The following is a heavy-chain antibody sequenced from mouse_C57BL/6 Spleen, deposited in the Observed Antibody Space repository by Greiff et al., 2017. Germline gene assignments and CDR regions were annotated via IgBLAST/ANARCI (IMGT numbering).Heavy chain of an antibody. CDR1: GYSFTGYY. CDR2: INPSTGGT. J-gene: IGHJ3*01. Sequence: VQLKESGPELVKPGASVKISCKASGYSFTGYYMNWVKQSPEKSLEWIGEINPSTGGTTYNQKFKAKATLTVDKSSSTAYMQLKSLTSEDSAVYYCARSGYDRVFAYWGQGTLVTVSA. CDR3: ARSGYDRVFAY. D-gene: IGHD2-2*01. V-gene: IGHV1-42*01.